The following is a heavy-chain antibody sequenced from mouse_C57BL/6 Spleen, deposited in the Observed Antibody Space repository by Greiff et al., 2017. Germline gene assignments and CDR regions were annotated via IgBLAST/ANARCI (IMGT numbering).Heavy chain of an antibody. CDR3: ARYYYDYDGYYFDY. V-gene: IGHV1-54*01. J-gene: IGHJ2*01. CDR2: INPGSGGT. D-gene: IGHD2-4*01. Sequence: QVQLKESGAELVRPGTSVKVSCKASGYAFTNYLIEWVKQRPGQGLEWIGVINPGSGGTNYNEKFKGKATLTADKSSSTAYMQLSSLTSEDSAVYCCARYYYDYDGYYFDYWGQGTTLTVSS. CDR1: GYAFTNYL.